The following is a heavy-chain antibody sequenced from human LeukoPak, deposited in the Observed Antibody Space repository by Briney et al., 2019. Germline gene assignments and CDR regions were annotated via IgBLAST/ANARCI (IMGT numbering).Heavy chain of an antibody. J-gene: IGHJ4*02. CDR3: ARVYCSGGRCYDSGGDY. Sequence: ASVKVSCKASGYTFTSYDINWVRQATGQGLEWMGWMNPNSGNTGYAQKFQGRVTVTRDTSTSTVYMELRSLRSEDTAVYYCARVYCSGGRCYDSGGDYWGQGTLVTVSS. CDR1: GYTFTSYD. V-gene: IGHV1-8*02. CDR2: MNPNSGNT. D-gene: IGHD2-15*01.